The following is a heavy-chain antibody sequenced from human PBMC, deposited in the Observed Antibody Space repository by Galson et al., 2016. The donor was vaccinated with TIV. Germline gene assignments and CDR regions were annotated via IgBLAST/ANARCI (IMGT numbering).Heavy chain of an antibody. CDR1: GFIVSDNY. V-gene: IGHV3-66*02. CDR3: AKVGISGYYPPSPTFFDF. Sequence: SLRLSCAASGFIVSDNYINWVRQAPGKGLEWVSVLYRGDGTQYTDSVKGRFTISRDNSKNTLYLQMNSLTTEDTAVYYCAKVGISGYYPPSPTFFDFWGQGTLVTVSS. CDR2: LYRGDGT. D-gene: IGHD3-22*01. J-gene: IGHJ4*02.